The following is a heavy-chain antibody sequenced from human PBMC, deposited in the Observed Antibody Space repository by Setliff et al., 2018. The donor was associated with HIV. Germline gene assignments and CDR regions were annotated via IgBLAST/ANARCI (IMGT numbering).Heavy chain of an antibody. V-gene: IGHV3-23*01. J-gene: IGHJ4*02. CDR2: ISGSGGST. CDR3: VTDRDRNLPQ. Sequence: PGGSLRLSCAASGFTFTSYAMTWVRQAPGKGLEWVSAISGSGGSTYYADSVKGRFTISRDNAKNSLYLQMNSLRAEDTAVYYCVTDRDRNLPQWGQGTLVTVSS. CDR1: GFTFTSYA.